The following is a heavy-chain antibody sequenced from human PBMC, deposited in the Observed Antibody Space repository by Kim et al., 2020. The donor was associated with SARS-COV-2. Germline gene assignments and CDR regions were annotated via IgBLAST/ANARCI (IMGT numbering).Heavy chain of an antibody. D-gene: IGHD4-17*01. Sequence: GGSLRLSCAASGFTFSSYSMNWVRQAPGKGLEWVSYISSSGSTIYYADSVKGRFTISRDNAKNSLYLQMNSLRDEDTAVYYCARDPTTVVTPGGLDYYYYGMDVWGQGTTVTVSS. CDR3: ARDPTTVVTPGGLDYYYYGMDV. CDR1: GFTFSSYS. J-gene: IGHJ6*02. V-gene: IGHV3-48*02. CDR2: ISSSGSTI.